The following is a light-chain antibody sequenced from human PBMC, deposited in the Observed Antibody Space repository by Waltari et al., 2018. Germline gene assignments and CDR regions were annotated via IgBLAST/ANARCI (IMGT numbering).Light chain of an antibody. CDR3: QQYYSTPPIT. CDR1: QSVFYSAINKHY. CDR2: WAS. V-gene: IGKV4-1*01. J-gene: IGKJ5*01. Sequence: DIVMTQSPDSLAVSLGERATINCKSSQSVFYSAINKHYLAWYQQKPGQPPKLLIYWASTRESGVPDRFTGSGSGTDFTLTISSLQAEDVAVYYCQQYYSTPPITFGQGTRLEIK.